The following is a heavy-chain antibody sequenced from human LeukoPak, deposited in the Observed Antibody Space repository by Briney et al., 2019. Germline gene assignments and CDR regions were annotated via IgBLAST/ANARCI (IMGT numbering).Heavy chain of an antibody. V-gene: IGHV3-48*01. CDR1: GFTFSSYS. J-gene: IGHJ4*02. CDR3: AKESDCSSTSCFSFFDY. CDR2: ISSSSSTI. D-gene: IGHD2-2*01. Sequence: GGSLRLSCAASGFTFSSYSMNWVRQAPGKGLEWVSYISSSSSTIYYADSVKGRFTISRDNAKNSLYLQMNSLRAEDTAVYYCAKESDCSSTSCFSFFDYWGQGTLVTVSS.